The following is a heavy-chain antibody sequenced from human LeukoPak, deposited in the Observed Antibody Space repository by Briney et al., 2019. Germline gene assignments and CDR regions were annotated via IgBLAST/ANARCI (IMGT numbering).Heavy chain of an antibody. CDR1: GFTFSSYA. D-gene: IGHD6-19*01. CDR3: AKDLVIYSSGWYI. J-gene: IGHJ4*02. Sequence: GGSLRLSCAASGFTFSSYAMSWVRQAPGEGLEWVSAISGSGGSTYYADSVKGRFTISRDNSKNTLCLQMNSLRAEDTAVYYCAKDLVIYSSGWYIWGQGTLVTVSS. V-gene: IGHV3-23*01. CDR2: ISGSGGST.